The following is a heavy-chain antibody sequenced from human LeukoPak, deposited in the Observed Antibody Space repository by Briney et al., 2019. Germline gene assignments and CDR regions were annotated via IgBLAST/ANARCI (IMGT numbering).Heavy chain of an antibody. CDR3: ARDQMWESNWFDP. J-gene: IGHJ5*02. D-gene: IGHD1-26*01. V-gene: IGHV1-69*05. CDR1: GGTFSSYA. Sequence: SVKVSCKASGGTFSSYAISWVRQAPGQGLEWMGRIIPIFGTANYAQKFQGRVTITTDESTSTAHMELSSLRSEDTAVYYCARDQMWESNWFDPWGQGTLVTVSS. CDR2: IIPIFGTA.